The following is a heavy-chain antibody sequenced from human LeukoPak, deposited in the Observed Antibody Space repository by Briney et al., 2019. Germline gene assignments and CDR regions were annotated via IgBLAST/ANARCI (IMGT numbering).Heavy chain of an antibody. CDR1: GFTFSNYA. CDR3: AKGLWGAYYYGMDV. J-gene: IGHJ6*02. Sequence: GGSLRLSCAPSGFTFSNYAMSWVRQAPGKGLEWVSVISGSGVTTDYADSVMGRSTISRDNSRNALYLQLDSLRAEDTAIYFYAKGLWGAYYYGMDVWGQGTTVTVSS. V-gene: IGHV3-23*01. CDR2: ISGSGVTT. D-gene: IGHD3-16*01.